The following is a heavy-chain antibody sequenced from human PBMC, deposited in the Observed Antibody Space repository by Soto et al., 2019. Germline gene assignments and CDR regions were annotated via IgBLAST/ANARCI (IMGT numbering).Heavy chain of an antibody. CDR2: TYYRSRFFS. D-gene: IGHD3-10*01. CDR1: GDSVSSYSAA. V-gene: IGHV6-1*01. CDR3: VRDRYSSSGWFDP. Sequence: SQTLSLTCAISGDSVSSYSAAWNWIRQSPSGGLEWLGRTYYRSRFFSDYAESVKSRIFINPDTSKNQFSLQLKSVTPEDTAVYYCVRDRYSSSGWFDPWGQGTPVTV. J-gene: IGHJ5*02.